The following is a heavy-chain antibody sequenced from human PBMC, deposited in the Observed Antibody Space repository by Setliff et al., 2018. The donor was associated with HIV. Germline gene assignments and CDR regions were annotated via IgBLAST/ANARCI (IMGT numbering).Heavy chain of an antibody. CDR2: IYFSGST. D-gene: IGHD6-13*01. V-gene: IGHV4-59*11. J-gene: IGHJ4*02. CDR3: ARGGAYSSSWWVYFDY. Sequence: PSETLSLTCTVSGGSISSHYWSRLRQSPGKGLEWIGYIYFSGSTNYNPSLKSRVTILVDTPKNQFSLKLSSVTAADTAVYYCARGGAYSSSWWVYFDYWGQGTLVTVSS. CDR1: GGSISSHY.